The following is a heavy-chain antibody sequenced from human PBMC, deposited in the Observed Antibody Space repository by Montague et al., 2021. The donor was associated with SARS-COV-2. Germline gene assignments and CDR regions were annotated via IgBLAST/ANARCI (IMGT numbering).Heavy chain of an antibody. D-gene: IGHD6-13*01. CDR2: IYYSGST. CDR1: GGSVSSGGYY. J-gene: IGHJ4*02. CDR3: ARVSLAAAATRSGY. V-gene: IGHV4-61*08. Sequence: SETLSLTCTVSGGSVSSGGYYWSWIRQPPGKGLEWIGYIYYSGSTNYNPSLKGRVTISLDTSKNQFSLKLTSVTAADTAVYYCARVSLAAAATRSGYWGQGTLVTVSS.